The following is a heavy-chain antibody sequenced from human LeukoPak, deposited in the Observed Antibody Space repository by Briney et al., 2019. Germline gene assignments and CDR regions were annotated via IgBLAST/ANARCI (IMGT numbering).Heavy chain of an antibody. CDR2: ISSSGGTT. Sequence: PGGSLRLSCAASGFTFNNYAMTWVRQAPGKGLEWVSAISSSGGTTLYADSVKGRFTISRDNSKSTLYLQMNSLRAEDTAVYYCARDLGYEGRGFYHYFAYWGQGTLVTVSS. V-gene: IGHV3-23*01. D-gene: IGHD3-22*01. J-gene: IGHJ4*02. CDR3: ARDLGYEGRGFYHYFAY. CDR1: GFTFNNYA.